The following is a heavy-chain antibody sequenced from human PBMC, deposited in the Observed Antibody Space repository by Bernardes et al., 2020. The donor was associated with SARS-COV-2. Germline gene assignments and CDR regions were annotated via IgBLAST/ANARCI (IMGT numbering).Heavy chain of an antibody. Sequence: ASVKVSCKASGYTFTSYGISWVRQAPGQELEWMGWISTYNGNRNYAQKLQGRVTMTTDTSTSTAYMELRSLRSDDTAVYYCARSSAAAVLNPLDFWGQGTLVPV. J-gene: IGHJ4*02. V-gene: IGHV1-18*01. CDR3: ARSSAAAVLNPLDF. CDR2: ISTYNGNR. D-gene: IGHD6-13*01. CDR1: GYTFTSYG.